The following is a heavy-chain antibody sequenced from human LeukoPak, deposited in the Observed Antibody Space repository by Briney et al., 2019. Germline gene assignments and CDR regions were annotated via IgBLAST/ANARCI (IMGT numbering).Heavy chain of an antibody. CDR3: ARDLFYGEDTGGGDAFDI. CDR2: INPNSGGT. V-gene: IGHV1-2*02. CDR1: GYSFTDKY. Sequence: ASVKVSCKASGYSFTDKYMHWVRQAPGQGLEWMGWINPNSGGTNYAQKFQGRVTMTTDTSMSTAYMELSRLTSDDTAVYYCARDLFYGEDTGGGDAFDIWGQGTMVTVSS. J-gene: IGHJ3*02. D-gene: IGHD4-17*01.